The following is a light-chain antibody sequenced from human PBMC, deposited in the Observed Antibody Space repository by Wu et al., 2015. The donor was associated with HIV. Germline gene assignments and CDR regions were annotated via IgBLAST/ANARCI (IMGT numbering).Light chain of an antibody. CDR2: DAS. CDR3: QQYNNLPLWT. V-gene: IGKV3D-15*01. CDR1: QSISNY. J-gene: IGKJ1*01. Sequence: LTQSPATLSLSPGERATLSCRASQSISNYLAWYQQKPGQAPRLLIYDASSRATGIPARFSGSGSGTEFTLTISSMQSEDFAVYYCQQYNNLPLWTFGQGTKVEIK.